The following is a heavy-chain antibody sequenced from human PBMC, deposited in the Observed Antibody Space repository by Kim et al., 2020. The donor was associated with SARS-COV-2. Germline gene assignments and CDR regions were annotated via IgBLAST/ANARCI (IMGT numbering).Heavy chain of an antibody. CDR1: GASISSSSYY. Sequence: SETLSLTCTVSGASISSSSYYWGWIRQPPGKGLEWIGSIYYSGSAYYNPSLKSRVTISVDTSKNQFSLKLSSVTAADTAVYYCATSSTIAATGVNYFGYWGQGPLVTVSS. D-gene: IGHD6-13*01. J-gene: IGHJ4*02. CDR2: IYYSGSA. CDR3: ATSSTIAATGVNYFGY. V-gene: IGHV4-39*01.